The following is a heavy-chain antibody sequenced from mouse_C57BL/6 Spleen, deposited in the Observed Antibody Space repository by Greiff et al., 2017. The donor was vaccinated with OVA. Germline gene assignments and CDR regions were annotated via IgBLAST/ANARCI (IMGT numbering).Heavy chain of an antibody. V-gene: IGHV1-54*01. CDR2: INPGSGGT. J-gene: IGHJ3*01. D-gene: IGHD2-3*01. Sequence: QVQLQQSGAELVRPGTSVKVSCKASGYAFTNYLIEWVKQRPGQGLEWIGVINPGSGGTNYNEKFKGKATLTADKSSSTAYMQLSSLTSEDSAVYFCARGDGYYEVAYWGQGTLVTVSA. CDR3: ARGDGYYEVAY. CDR1: GYAFTNYL.